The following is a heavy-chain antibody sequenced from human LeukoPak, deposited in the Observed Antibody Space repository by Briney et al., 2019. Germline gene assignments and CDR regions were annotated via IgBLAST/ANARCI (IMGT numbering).Heavy chain of an antibody. J-gene: IGHJ4*02. D-gene: IGHD5-18*01. CDR2: ISSSSSYT. CDR1: GFTFSDYY. CDR3: AREPPRGGYSYGYYY. Sequence: GGSLRLSCAASGFTFSDYYMSWIRQAPGKGLEWVSYISSSSSYTNYADSVKGRFTISRDNAMNSLYLQMNSLRAEDTAVYYCAREPPRGGYSYGYYYWGQGTLVTVSS. V-gene: IGHV3-11*06.